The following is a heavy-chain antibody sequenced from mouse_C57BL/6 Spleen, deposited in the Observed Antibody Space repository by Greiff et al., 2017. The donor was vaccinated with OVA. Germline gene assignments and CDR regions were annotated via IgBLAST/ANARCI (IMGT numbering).Heavy chain of an antibody. CDR2: ISDGGSYT. D-gene: IGHD2-1*01. V-gene: IGHV5-4*01. Sequence: EVKVVESGGGLVKPGGSLKLSCAASGFTFSSYAMSWVRQTPEKRLEWVATISDGGSYTYYPDNVKGRFTISRDNAKNNLYLQMSHLKSEDTAMYYCARDDGNSYAMDYWGQGTSVTVSS. CDR3: ARDDGNSYAMDY. CDR1: GFTFSSYA. J-gene: IGHJ4*01.